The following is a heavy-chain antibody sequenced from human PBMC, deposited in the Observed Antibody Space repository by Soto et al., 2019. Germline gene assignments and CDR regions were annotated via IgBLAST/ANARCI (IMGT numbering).Heavy chain of an antibody. CDR1: GCTFSSYA. CDR2: IIAIFGTA. D-gene: IGHD6-13*01. J-gene: IGHJ4*02. V-gene: IGHV1-69*06. CDR3: ARDKYSSSWSREGFDY. Sequence: QVQLVQSGAEVKKPGSSVKVSCKASGCTFSSYAISWVRQAPGQGLEWMGGIIAIFGTANYAQKFQGRVTITADKSTSTAYMELSSLRSEDTAVYYCARDKYSSSWSREGFDYWGQGTLVTVSS.